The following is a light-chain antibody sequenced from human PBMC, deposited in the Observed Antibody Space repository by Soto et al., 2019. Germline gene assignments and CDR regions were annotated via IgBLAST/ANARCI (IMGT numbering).Light chain of an antibody. CDR1: QSLSSIY. CDR3: QQYGSSRYT. J-gene: IGKJ2*01. V-gene: IGKV3-20*01. CDR2: GAS. Sequence: IVLTQSPGTLSLSPGERATLSCRASQSLSSIYLAWYQQKPGQAPRLLIYGASSRATGIPDRFSGSGSGTDFSLAISRLEPEDSAVYYCQQYGSSRYTFGQGTKLEI.